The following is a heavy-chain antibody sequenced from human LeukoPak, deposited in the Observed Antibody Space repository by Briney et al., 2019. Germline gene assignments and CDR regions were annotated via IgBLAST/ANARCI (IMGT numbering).Heavy chain of an antibody. CDR1: GSSFTSYW. CDR3: ARLERWQQLPSEMG. V-gene: IGHV5-51*01. CDR2: IYPGDSDT. J-gene: IGHJ4*02. Sequence: GGSLEISWQGSGSSFTSYWIGGARQLPGRGREGMGIIYPGDSDTRYSPSFQGRVTISADKSTSTAYLQWSSLKASDTAMYYCARLERWQQLPSEMGWGQGTLVTVSS. D-gene: IGHD6-13*01.